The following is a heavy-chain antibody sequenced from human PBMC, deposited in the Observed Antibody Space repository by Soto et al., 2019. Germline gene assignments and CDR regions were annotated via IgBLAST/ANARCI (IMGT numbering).Heavy chain of an antibody. V-gene: IGHV4-31*03. CDR1: GGSTSSGGYY. J-gene: IGHJ2*01. D-gene: IGHD3-10*01. Sequence: QVQLQESGPGLVKPSQTLSLTCTVSGGSTSSGGYYWSWIRQHPGKGLEWIGCIYYSGSTYYNPYLKSRVTISVDKSKNRFSLKLSSVTAADTAVYYCARDLPVRAFWYFALWGRGTLVTVSS. CDR3: ARDLPVRAFWYFAL. CDR2: IYYSGST.